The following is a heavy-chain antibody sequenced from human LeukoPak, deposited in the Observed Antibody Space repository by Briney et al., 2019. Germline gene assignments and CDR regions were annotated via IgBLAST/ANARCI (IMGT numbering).Heavy chain of an antibody. CDR2: ITGSDYK. Sequence: GGSLRLSCAASGFTFSIYTLNWVRQAPGKGLEWVSFITGSDYKYYADSVKGRFSISRDNAKNSLYLQMNSLGAEGTAVYYCARLAAGTGYFDYWGQGALVTVSS. CDR1: GFTFSIYT. CDR3: ARLAAGTGYFDY. V-gene: IGHV3-21*01. D-gene: IGHD1/OR15-1a*01. J-gene: IGHJ4*02.